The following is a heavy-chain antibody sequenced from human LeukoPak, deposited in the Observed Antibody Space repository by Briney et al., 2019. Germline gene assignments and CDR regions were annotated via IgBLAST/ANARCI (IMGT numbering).Heavy chain of an antibody. CDR1: GFTFSNYE. Sequence: PGGSLRLSCAAFGFTFSNYEMNWVRQAPGKGLEWLSYITGSGRTILYADSVKGRFIISRDNAKNSLFLQMNSLRVEDTAVYYCAREGSVEANPLDYWGQGTLVTVSS. CDR3: AREGSVEANPLDY. CDR2: ITGSGRTI. D-gene: IGHD6-19*01. V-gene: IGHV3-48*03. J-gene: IGHJ4*02.